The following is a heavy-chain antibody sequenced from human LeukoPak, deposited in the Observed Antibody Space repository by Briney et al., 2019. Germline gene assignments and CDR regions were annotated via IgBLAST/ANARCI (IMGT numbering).Heavy chain of an antibody. V-gene: IGHV3-23*01. CDR3: VKDSSTTSWYFAFDV. D-gene: IGHD2-2*01. J-gene: IGHJ3*01. Sequence: GGSLRLSCAASGFTFSNYAMSWVRQVPGRGLEWVSTISSRGDSTYDADSVKGRFTISRDNSKNTLYLQMTSLRADDTAVYYCVKDSSTTSWYFAFDVWGQGTMVAVSS. CDR1: GFTFSNYA. CDR2: ISSRGDST.